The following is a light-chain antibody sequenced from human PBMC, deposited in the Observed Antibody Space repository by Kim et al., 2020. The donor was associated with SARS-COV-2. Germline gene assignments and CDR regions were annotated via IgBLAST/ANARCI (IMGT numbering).Light chain of an antibody. CDR1: SLRSYY. CDR2: GKD. Sequence: VALGQTVRITCQGDSLRSYYATWYQQKPGQAPKVVIYGKDNRPSGVPDRFSGSTSGNTASLTITGTQAGDEADYYCNSRDSNDYVVFGGGTQVTVL. V-gene: IGLV3-19*01. J-gene: IGLJ2*01. CDR3: NSRDSNDYVV.